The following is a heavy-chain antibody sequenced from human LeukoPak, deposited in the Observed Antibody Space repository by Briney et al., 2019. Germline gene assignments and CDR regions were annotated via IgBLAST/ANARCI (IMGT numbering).Heavy chain of an antibody. Sequence: ASVKVSCKASGYTFTGYFIHWVRQAPGQGLEWMGWINPNSGGTTYAQKFQGRVTMTRDTSISTAYMELSRLRSDDTAVYYCATGIVVVPTAKVPEYWGQGTLVTVSS. J-gene: IGHJ4*02. D-gene: IGHD2-2*01. CDR3: ATGIVVVPTAKVPEY. CDR2: INPNSGGT. V-gene: IGHV1-2*02. CDR1: GYTFTGYF.